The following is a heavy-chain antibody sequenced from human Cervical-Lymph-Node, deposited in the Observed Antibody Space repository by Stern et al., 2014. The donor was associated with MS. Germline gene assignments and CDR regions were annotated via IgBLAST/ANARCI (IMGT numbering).Heavy chain of an antibody. CDR3: ARGPPMDV. Sequence: QVQLQESGPGLVKPSETLSLTCTVSGDSITSSDYYWGWIRQPPGKVLEWFGSVYDGGSTYCCPSLKGRITISVDTPMNRFSLNRRSVTAADAAVYYCARGPPMDVWGQGTTVIVSS. V-gene: IGHV4-39*01. CDR2: VYDGGST. CDR1: GDSITSSDYY. J-gene: IGHJ6*02.